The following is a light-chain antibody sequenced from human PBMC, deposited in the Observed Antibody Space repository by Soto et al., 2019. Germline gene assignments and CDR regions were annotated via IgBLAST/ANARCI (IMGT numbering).Light chain of an antibody. CDR2: GAS. CDR3: QQYNNWPPDT. Sequence: EIVMTQSPATLSVSPGERATLSCRASQSISSNLAWYQQKPGQAPRLLIYGASTRATGIPARFSGSGSGTDFTLTISSLQSEDCAVYYCQQYNNWPPDTFGPGTKVDIK. CDR1: QSISSN. J-gene: IGKJ3*01. V-gene: IGKV3-15*01.